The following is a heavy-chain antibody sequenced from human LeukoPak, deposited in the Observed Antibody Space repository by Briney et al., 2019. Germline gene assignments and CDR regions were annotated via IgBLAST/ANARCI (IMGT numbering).Heavy chain of an antibody. J-gene: IGHJ4*02. Sequence: GGSLRLSCAASGFTFSSYGMHWVRQAPGKGLERVAVISYDGSNKYYADSVKGRFTISRDNSKNTLYLQMNSLRAEDTAVYYCAKDLYLTGYSFDYWGQGTLVTVSS. V-gene: IGHV3-30*18. CDR2: ISYDGSNK. D-gene: IGHD3-9*01. CDR3: AKDLYLTGYSFDY. CDR1: GFTFSSYG.